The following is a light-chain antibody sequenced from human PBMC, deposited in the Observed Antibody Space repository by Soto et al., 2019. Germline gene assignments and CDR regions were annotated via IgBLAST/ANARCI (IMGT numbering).Light chain of an antibody. V-gene: IGKV3-20*01. Sequence: EIVLTQSPGTLSLCPGERATLSGRASQNVDSNYLAWYQQKPGQAPRIIIFGASGRATGIPDRFSGSGSGTDFTLTISRLEPEDFAVYYCQQYGSLSWTFGQGTKVDIK. CDR1: QNVDSNY. CDR2: GAS. CDR3: QQYGSLSWT. J-gene: IGKJ1*01.